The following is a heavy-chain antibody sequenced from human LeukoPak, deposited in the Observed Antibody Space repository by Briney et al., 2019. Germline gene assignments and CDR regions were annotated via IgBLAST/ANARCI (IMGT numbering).Heavy chain of an antibody. V-gene: IGHV4-30-2*01. Sequence: LRLSCAASGFTFSSYAMSWIRQPPGKGLEWIGYIYHSGSTYYNPSLKSRVTISVDRSKNQFSLKLSSVTAADTAVYYCARVHYYDSSGYYYEYFDYWGQGTLVTVSS. CDR2: IYHSGST. J-gene: IGHJ4*02. CDR1: GFTFSSYA. CDR3: ARVHYYDSSGYYYEYFDY. D-gene: IGHD3-22*01.